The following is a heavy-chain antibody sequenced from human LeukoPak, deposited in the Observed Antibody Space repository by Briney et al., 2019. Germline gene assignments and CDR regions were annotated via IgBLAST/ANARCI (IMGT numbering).Heavy chain of an antibody. V-gene: IGHV4-59*08. CDR1: GGSISSYY. J-gene: IGHJ4*02. CDR2: IYYSGST. Sequence: SETLSLTCTVSGGSISSYYWSWIRQPPGKGLEWIGYIYYSGSTNYNPSLKSRVTISVDTSKIQFSLKLSSVTAADTAVYYCARTIRGVTFDYWGQGTLVTVSS. CDR3: ARTIRGVTFDY. D-gene: IGHD3-10*01.